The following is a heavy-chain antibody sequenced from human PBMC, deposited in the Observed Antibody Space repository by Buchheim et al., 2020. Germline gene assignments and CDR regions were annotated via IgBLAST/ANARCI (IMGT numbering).Heavy chain of an antibody. J-gene: IGHJ6*03. CDR3: ARTKDCSTTSCYSDYYYMDV. D-gene: IGHD2-2*01. CDR1: GGSISSGGYY. Sequence: QVQLQESGPGLVKPSQTLSLTCTVSGGSISSGGYYWSWIRQHPGKGLEWIGYISYSGSTYYNPSLKSRLTMLLDTSKNQFSLNLSSVTAADTAVYYCARTKDCSTTSCYSDYYYMDVWAKGP. CDR2: ISYSGST. V-gene: IGHV4-31*03.